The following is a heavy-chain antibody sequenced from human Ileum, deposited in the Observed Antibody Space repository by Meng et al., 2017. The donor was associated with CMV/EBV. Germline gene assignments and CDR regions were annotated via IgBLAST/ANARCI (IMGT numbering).Heavy chain of an antibody. CDR3: ARGQSPYSGYFDY. D-gene: IGHD2-21*01. CDR2: ISPDGTTT. CDR1: AFTFSSNR. Sequence: GESLKISCAASAFTFSSNRMHWVRQVPGKGLVWVARISPDGTTTYYADSVKGRITVSRDNAEKTLHLQMISLTAEDTAVYYCARGQSPYSGYFDYWGQGTLVTVSS. J-gene: IGHJ4*02. V-gene: IGHV3-74*01.